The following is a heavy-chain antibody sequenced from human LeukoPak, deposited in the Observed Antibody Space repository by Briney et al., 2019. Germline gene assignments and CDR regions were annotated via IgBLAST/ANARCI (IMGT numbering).Heavy chain of an antibody. D-gene: IGHD2-21*01. CDR3: ARAPSGCGGTCPTDH. CDR1: GDSISNYF. J-gene: IGHJ4*02. V-gene: IGHV4-4*07. Sequence: SETLSLTCPVSGDSISNYFRRWIRQPAGKGLEWIGRIHDNGDSNRNPSLKSDITMSLDPSMIQVCLKLGSVTAADTAVYYCARAPSGCGGTCPTDHWGPGTQVTVSS. CDR2: IHDNGDS.